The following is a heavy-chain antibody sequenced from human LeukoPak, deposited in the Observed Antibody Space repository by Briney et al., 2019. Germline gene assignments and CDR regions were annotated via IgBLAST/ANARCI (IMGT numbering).Heavy chain of an antibody. J-gene: IGHJ4*02. Sequence: PGRSLRLSCAASGFTFSSYAMHWVRQAPGKGLEWVAVISYDGSNKYYADSVKGRFTISRDNSKNTLHLQMNSLRAEDTAVYYCGSVTTVYWGQGTLVTVSS. V-gene: IGHV3-30-3*01. CDR1: GFTFSSYA. D-gene: IGHD4-17*01. CDR2: ISYDGSNK. CDR3: GSVTTVY.